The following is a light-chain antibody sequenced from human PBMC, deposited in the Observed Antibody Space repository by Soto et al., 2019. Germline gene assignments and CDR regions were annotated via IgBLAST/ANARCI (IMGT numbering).Light chain of an antibody. Sequence: IVLMQSPDTLSLSPGERATLSCRASRSLSSDYLAWYQQNPGQAPRLLIYGASKRATGIPDRFFGSGSGTDFTLTISRLEPEDFAVYYCQQYASSPLTFGQGTRLEIK. V-gene: IGKV3-20*01. CDR2: GAS. CDR3: QQYASSPLT. CDR1: RSLSSDY. J-gene: IGKJ5*01.